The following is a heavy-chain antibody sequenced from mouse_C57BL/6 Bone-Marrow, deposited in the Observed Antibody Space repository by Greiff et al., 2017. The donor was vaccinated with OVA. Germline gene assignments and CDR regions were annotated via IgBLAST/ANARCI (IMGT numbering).Heavy chain of an antibody. Sequence: EVQLQESGPGLVKPSQSLSLTCSVTGYSITSGYYWNWIRQFPGNKLEWMGYISYDGSNNYNPSLKNRISITRDTSKNQFFLKLNSVTTEDTATYYCARLRTTVVGGAMDYWGQGTSVTVSS. D-gene: IGHD1-1*01. J-gene: IGHJ4*01. CDR3: ARLRTTVVGGAMDY. CDR1: GYSITSGYY. V-gene: IGHV3-6*01. CDR2: ISYDGSN.